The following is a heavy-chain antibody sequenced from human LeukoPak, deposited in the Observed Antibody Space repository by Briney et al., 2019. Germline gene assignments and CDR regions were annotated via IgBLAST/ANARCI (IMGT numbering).Heavy chain of an antibody. CDR3: AKDTVSSGVDY. CDR2: ISWNSGSI. J-gene: IGHJ4*02. CDR1: GFTFDDYA. Sequence: GRSLRISCAASGFTFDDYAMHWVRQAPGKGLEWVSGISWNSGSIGYADSVKGRFTISRDNAKNSLYLQMNSLRAEDTALYYCAKDTVSSGVDYWGQGTLVTVSS. V-gene: IGHV3-9*01. D-gene: IGHD6-25*01.